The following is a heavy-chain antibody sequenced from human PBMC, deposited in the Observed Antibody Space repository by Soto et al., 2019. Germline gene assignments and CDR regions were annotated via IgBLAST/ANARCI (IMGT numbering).Heavy chain of an antibody. J-gene: IGHJ4*02. D-gene: IGHD3-22*01. CDR2: ISYDGSNK. V-gene: IGHV3-30-3*01. CDR1: GFTFSSYA. CDR3: ARQGYYYDSSGYYGGYYFDY. Sequence: GGSLRLSCAASGFTFSSYAMHWVRQAPGKGLEWVAVISYDGSNKYYADSVKGRFTISRDNSKNTLYLQMNSLRAEDTAVYYCARQGYYYDSSGYYGGYYFDYWGQGTLVTVSS.